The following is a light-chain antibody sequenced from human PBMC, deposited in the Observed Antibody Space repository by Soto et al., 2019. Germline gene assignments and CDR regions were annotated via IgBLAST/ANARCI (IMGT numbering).Light chain of an antibody. Sequence: QPVLTQSPSASASLGASVTLTCTLSSGHSSYAIAWHHKQPGKGPRSLMDLNNDGSHPKGDGIPDRFSGSSSGADRYLIISSLQSEDEADYYCQTWGTGFQFFGGGTKLTVL. J-gene: IGLJ2*01. CDR1: SGHSSYA. CDR3: QTWGTGFQF. CDR2: LNNDGSH. V-gene: IGLV4-69*01.